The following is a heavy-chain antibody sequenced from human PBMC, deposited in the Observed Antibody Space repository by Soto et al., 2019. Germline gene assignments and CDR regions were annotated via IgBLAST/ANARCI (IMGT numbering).Heavy chain of an antibody. CDR2: IFYGVRT. J-gene: IGHJ3*02. Sequence: VQLQESGPRLVKPSETLSLTCTVSGASLSTYYWTWVRQPPGKGLEWVGYIFYGVRTDYTPSLKNRLAISVDTYRNEVSLKIISVTAADTAVYYCARVDGDYGDAFDIWGPGTMVTVSS. D-gene: IGHD4-17*01. CDR3: ARVDGDYGDAFDI. V-gene: IGHV4-59*01. CDR1: GASLSTYY.